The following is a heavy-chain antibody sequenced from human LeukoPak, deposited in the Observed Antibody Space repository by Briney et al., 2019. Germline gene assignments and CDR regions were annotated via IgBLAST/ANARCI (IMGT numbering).Heavy chain of an antibody. CDR3: ASRRPSSWYPVGAFDI. D-gene: IGHD6-13*01. Sequence: SETLSLTRIVSDGSINSGGFYWSWIRQHPGKGLEWIGFVYYSGTTFYNPSLSRATISIDTSKNHFSLKLTSVTAADTAMYYCASRRPSSWYPVGAFDIWGQGTMVTVSS. CDR1: DGSINSGGFY. CDR2: VYYSGTT. J-gene: IGHJ3*02. V-gene: IGHV4-31*03.